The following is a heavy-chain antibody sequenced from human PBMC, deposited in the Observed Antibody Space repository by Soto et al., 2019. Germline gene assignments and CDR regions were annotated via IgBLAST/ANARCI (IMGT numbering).Heavy chain of an antibody. Sequence: QVQLVESGGGVVQPGRSLRLSCAASGFTFSSYAMHWVRQAPGKGLEWVAVISYDGSNKYYADSVKGRFTISRDNSKNTLYLQMNSLRAEDTAVYYCARGGEWELPSALDYWGQGTLVTVSS. CDR2: ISYDGSNK. CDR1: GFTFSSYA. CDR3: ARGGEWELPSALDY. D-gene: IGHD1-26*01. J-gene: IGHJ4*02. V-gene: IGHV3-30-3*01.